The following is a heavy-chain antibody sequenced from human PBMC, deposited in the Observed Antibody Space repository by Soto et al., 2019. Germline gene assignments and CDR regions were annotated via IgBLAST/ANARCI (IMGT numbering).Heavy chain of an antibody. CDR1: GFTVSSNY. Sequence: EVQLVESGGGLIQPGGSLRLSCAASGFTVSSNYMSWVRQAPGKGLEWVSVIYSGGSTYYADSVKGRFTISRDNSKNTLYLQMNSLKTEDTAVYHCTTDGGVSAYPLFWAWGQGTLVTVSS. V-gene: IGHV3-53*01. CDR3: TTDGGVSAYPLFWA. CDR2: IYSGGST. J-gene: IGHJ5*02. D-gene: IGHD2-8*02.